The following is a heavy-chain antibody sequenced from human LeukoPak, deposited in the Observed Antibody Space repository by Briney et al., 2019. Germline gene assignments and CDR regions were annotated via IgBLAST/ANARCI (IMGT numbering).Heavy chain of an antibody. Sequence: ASVKASCKASGYSSTSYPTHWGRQAPGQRLEWVGWINTGNGTTRYSPRLQGRVTLTRDTSANTAYMELNSLRSEDTAVYYCARTDWLLQRAFDYWGQGTLVTVSS. CDR3: ARTDWLLQRAFDY. D-gene: IGHD3-9*01. CDR1: GYSSTSYP. CDR2: INTGNGTT. V-gene: IGHV1-3*04. J-gene: IGHJ4*02.